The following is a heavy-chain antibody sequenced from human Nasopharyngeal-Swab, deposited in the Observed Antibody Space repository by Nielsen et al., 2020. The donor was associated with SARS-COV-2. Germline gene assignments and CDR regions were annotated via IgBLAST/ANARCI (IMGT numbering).Heavy chain of an antibody. CDR1: RFTFSSYG. CDR3: AKGGHGDRLDFDY. V-gene: IGHV3-30*18. CDR2: ISYDGSNK. J-gene: IGHJ4*02. Sequence: GESLKISCAASRFTFSSYGMHWVRQAPGKGLEWVALISYDGSNKYYADSVKGRFTISRDNSKNTLYLQMNSLRAEDTAVYYCAKGGHGDRLDFDYWGQGTLVTVSS. D-gene: IGHD4-17*01.